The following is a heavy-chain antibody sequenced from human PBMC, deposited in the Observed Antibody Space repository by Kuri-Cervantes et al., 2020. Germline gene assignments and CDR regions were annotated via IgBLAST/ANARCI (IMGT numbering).Heavy chain of an antibody. D-gene: IGHD6-13*01. CDR2: ISSSSSYI. V-gene: IGHV3-21*01. J-gene: IGHJ5*02. CDR1: GFTFSSYW. CDR3: ARVGQLVMRA. Sequence: GGSLRLSCAASGFTFSSYWMNWVRQAPGKGLEWVSSISSSSSYIYYADSVKGRFTISRDNSKNTLYLQMNSLRAEDTAVYYCARVGQLVMRAWGQGTLVTVSS.